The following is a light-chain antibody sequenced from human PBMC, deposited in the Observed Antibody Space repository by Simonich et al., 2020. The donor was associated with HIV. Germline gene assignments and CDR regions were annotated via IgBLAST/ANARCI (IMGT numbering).Light chain of an antibody. CDR1: QSILYSSNNKNY. V-gene: IGKV4-1*01. Sequence: DIVMTQSPDSLAVSLGERATINCKSSQSILYSSNNKNYLAWYQQKPGQPPKLLIDWASTRESGVPDRFSGSGSGTDFTLTISSLQAEDVAIYYCQQYYTTPWTFGQGTKVEI. CDR2: WAS. CDR3: QQYYTTPWT. J-gene: IGKJ1*01.